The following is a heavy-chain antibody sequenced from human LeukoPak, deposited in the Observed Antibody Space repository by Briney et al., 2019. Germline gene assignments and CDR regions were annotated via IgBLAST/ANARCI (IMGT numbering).Heavy chain of an antibody. J-gene: IGHJ5*02. CDR3: ATHRGDS. Sequence: ASVRVSCKASGYTFTCYYIHWARHAPGQGLEWMGWINPNSGDTKYAQKFQGSVTMSRDTSINTAYMELSRLRSDDTAIYYCATHRGDSWGQGTLVTVSS. V-gene: IGHV1-2*02. D-gene: IGHD2-21*01. CDR1: GYTFTCYY. CDR2: INPNSGDT.